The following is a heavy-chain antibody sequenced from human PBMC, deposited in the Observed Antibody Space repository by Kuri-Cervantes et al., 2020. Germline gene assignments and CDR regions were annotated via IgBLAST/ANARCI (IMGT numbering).Heavy chain of an antibody. Sequence: GGSLRLSCAASGFIFDDYGMNWVRQAPGKGLEWVSGINWDGGSSGYADSVKGRFTISRDSAKNSLYLQMNSLTDVDTAVYYCVSGGGGAGFGHWGQGILVTVSS. CDR2: INWDGGSS. J-gene: IGHJ4*02. CDR1: GFIFDDYG. CDR3: VSGGGGAGFGH. D-gene: IGHD3-16*01. V-gene: IGHV3-20*04.